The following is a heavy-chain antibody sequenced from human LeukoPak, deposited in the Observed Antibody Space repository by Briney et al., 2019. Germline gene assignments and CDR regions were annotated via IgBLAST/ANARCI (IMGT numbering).Heavy chain of an antibody. V-gene: IGHV4-59*01. CDR2: IYYSGST. J-gene: IGHJ5*02. D-gene: IGHD4-17*01. CDR1: GGSISSYY. Sequence: SETLSLTCTVSGGSISSYYWSCIRQPPGKGVEWIGYIYYSGSTNYNPSLKSRVTISVDTSKNQFSLKLSSVTAADTAVYYCARESHYGDYSWFDPWGQGTLVTVSS. CDR3: ARESHYGDYSWFDP.